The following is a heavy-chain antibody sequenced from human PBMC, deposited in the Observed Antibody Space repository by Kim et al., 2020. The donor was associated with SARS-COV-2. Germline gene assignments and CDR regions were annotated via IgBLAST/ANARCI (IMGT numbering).Heavy chain of an antibody. J-gene: IGHJ4*02. CDR1: GFTISNAW. V-gene: IGHV3-15*01. CDR3: TRWNSGDYYDGS. D-gene: IGHD1-26*01. Sequence: GGSLRLSCAAPGFTISNAWMSWVRQAPGKGLVWVGRIKSNTDGGTTEYAAPVKGRITISRDESTHTLFLQMSGVKTEDTALYYCTRWNSGDYYDGSGGQGTRVTVST. CDR2: IKSNTDGGTT.